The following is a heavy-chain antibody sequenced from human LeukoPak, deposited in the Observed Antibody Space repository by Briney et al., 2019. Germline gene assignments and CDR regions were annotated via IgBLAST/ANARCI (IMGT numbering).Heavy chain of an antibody. D-gene: IGHD1-14*01. CDR1: GLTVITND. CDR2: LYSDGNT. Sequence: GGSLTLLCAASGLTVITNDMTWVRHAPGKGLECVSFLYSDGNTIYADSVQGRFTISRDNSKNNLYLEMNSLSPDDTAVYYCARGVEPLAANTLAYWGQGTLVTVSS. CDR3: ARGVEPLAANTLAY. V-gene: IGHV3-53*01. J-gene: IGHJ4*02.